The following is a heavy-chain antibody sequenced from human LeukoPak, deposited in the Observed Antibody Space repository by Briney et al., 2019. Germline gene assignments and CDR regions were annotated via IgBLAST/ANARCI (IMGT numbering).Heavy chain of an antibody. V-gene: IGHV3-48*03. D-gene: IGHD2-15*01. CDR1: GFTFSSYE. J-gene: IGHJ4*02. CDR2: ISNSGSTI. CDR3: ARRARGLQGSVFDY. Sequence: GGSLRLSCAASGFTFSSYEMNWVRQAPGKGLEWVSYISNSGSTIYYADSVKGRFTISRDNAKNSLYLQMNSLRAEDTAVYYCARRARGLQGSVFDYWGQGTLVTVSS.